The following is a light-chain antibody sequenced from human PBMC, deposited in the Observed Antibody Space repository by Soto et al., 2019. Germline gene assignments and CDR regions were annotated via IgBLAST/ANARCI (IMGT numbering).Light chain of an antibody. J-gene: IGKJ2*01. CDR1: QSVSSSY. Sequence: EIVLTQSPGTLSLSPGERATLSCRASQSVSSSYLAWYQQKPGQAPRVLIYGASSRATGIPDRFSGSGSGTDFTLTISRLEPEDFAVYYCQQYGSSPLMYTFGQGTKLEIK. CDR3: QQYGSSPLMYT. V-gene: IGKV3-20*01. CDR2: GAS.